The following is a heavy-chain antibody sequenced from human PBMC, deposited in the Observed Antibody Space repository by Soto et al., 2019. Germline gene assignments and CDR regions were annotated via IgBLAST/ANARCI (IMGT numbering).Heavy chain of an antibody. V-gene: IGHV1-18*01. CDR1: GYTFTNYG. D-gene: IGHD2-15*01. J-gene: IGHJ4*02. CDR2: ISAYNGNT. Sequence: ASVKVSCKASGYTFTNYGITWVRQAPGQGLEWMGWISAYNGNTNYAQKLQGRVTMTTDTSTSTAYMERRSLRSDETAVYYCARAKSCSAGSCYDLDYWGQGTLVTVSS. CDR3: ARAKSCSAGSCYDLDY.